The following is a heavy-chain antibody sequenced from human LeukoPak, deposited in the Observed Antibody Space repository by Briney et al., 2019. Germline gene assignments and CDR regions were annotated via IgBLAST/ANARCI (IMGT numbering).Heavy chain of an antibody. D-gene: IGHD3-10*01. CDR2: VDPEDGET. CDR3: ARVMVRGPPTD. J-gene: IGHJ4*02. CDR1: GYTFTDYY. Sequence: GASVKVSCKVSGYTFTDYYMHWVQQAPGKGLEWMGLVDPEDGETIYAEKFQGRVTMTRDTSTSTVYMELSSLRSEDTAVYYCARVMVRGPPTDWGQGTLVTVSS. V-gene: IGHV1-69-2*01.